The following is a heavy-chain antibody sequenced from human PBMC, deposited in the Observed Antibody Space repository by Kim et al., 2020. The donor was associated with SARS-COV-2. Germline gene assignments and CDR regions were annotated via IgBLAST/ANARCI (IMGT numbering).Heavy chain of an antibody. J-gene: IGHJ5*02. Sequence: SETLSLTCTVSGGSISSGSYYWSWIRQPAGKGLEWIGRIYTSGSTNYNPSLKSRVTISVDTSKNQFSLKLSSVTAADTAVYYCARDCPEGHNWFDPWGQGTLVTVSS. CDR1: GGSISSGSYY. CDR3: ARDCPEGHNWFDP. CDR2: IYTSGST. V-gene: IGHV4-61*02.